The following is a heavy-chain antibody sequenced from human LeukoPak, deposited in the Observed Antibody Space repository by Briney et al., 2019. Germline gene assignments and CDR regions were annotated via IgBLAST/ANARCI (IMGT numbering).Heavy chain of an antibody. J-gene: IGHJ4*02. CDR1: GFTLSDHW. D-gene: IGHD2-2*01. CDR2: INGDGSGT. V-gene: IGHV3-74*01. Sequence: GGSLRLSCAASGFTLSDHWVYWVRQAPGEGLVWVSRINGDGSGTSHADSVKGRFTISRDSAKNTLYLQMNSLRAEDTAVYYCAKDSENTSCYNWGQGTLVTVSS. CDR3: AKDSENTSCYN.